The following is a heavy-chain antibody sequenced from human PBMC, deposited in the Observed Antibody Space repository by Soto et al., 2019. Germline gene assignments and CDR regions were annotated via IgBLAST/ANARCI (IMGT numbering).Heavy chain of an antibody. Sequence: SLRLSCAASGLPVSTNYMSWVRQAPGKGLEWVSVIYNDGKTYYADSVKGRFTISRDASKNTLHLQMDSLRDEDTAVYYCVRPLPSGQNYGMDVWGQGTTVTV. J-gene: IGHJ6*02. V-gene: IGHV3-53*01. CDR1: GLPVSTNY. CDR3: VRPLPSGQNYGMDV. D-gene: IGHD3-10*01. CDR2: IYNDGKT.